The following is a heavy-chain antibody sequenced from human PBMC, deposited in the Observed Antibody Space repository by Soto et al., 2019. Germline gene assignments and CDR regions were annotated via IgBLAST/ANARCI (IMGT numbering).Heavy chain of an antibody. V-gene: IGHV4-31*03. Sequence: QVQLQESGPGLVQPSQTLSLICTVSGGSINSGGYYWSWIRQHPGKGLEWIGYIYYSGRTYYNPSLRSRVTISVGASENQFSRTLRSVTAADTAVYFCASAYRHSVYSRSWVFDSWGQGTLFNVSS. D-gene: IGHD6-13*01. CDR3: ASAYRHSVYSRSWVFDS. CDR2: IYYSGRT. CDR1: GGSINSGGYY. J-gene: IGHJ4*02.